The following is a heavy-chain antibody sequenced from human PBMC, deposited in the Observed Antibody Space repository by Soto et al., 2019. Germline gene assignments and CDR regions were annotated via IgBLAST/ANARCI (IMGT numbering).Heavy chain of an antibody. CDR3: ARSYRRYCSGGSCYSYYYYYMDV. CDR2: IYYSGST. Sequence: QVQLQESGPGLVKPSETLSLTCTVSGGSISSYYWSWIRQPPGKGLEWIGYIYYSGSTNYNPSLKSRVTLSVDTSKNQFSLKLRSVTAADTAVYYCARSYRRYCSGGSCYSYYYYYMDVWGKGTTVTVSS. J-gene: IGHJ6*03. V-gene: IGHV4-59*01. CDR1: GGSISSYY. D-gene: IGHD2-15*01.